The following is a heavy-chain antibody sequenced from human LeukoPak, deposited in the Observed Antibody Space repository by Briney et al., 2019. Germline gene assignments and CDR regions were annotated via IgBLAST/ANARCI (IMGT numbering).Heavy chain of an antibody. D-gene: IGHD2-21*01. V-gene: IGHV3-23*01. CDR3: AKPGEPSNYYFDR. CDR2: VSGSGHRT. J-gene: IGHJ4*02. CDR1: NFIFSHYG. Sequence: PGGSLRLSCAASNFIFSHYGMSWVRQAPGRGLEWVAAVSGSGHRTYYTDSVKGRFTISRDNSKNTLYLQMNSLRAEDTALYYCAKPGEPSNYYFDRWGQGALVTVSS.